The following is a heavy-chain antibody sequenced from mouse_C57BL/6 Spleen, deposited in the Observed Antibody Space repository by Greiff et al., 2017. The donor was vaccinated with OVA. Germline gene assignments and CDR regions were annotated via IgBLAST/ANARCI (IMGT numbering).Heavy chain of an antibody. J-gene: IGHJ2*01. V-gene: IGHV1-53*01. D-gene: IGHD3-2*02. Sequence: VQLQQPGTELVKPGASVKLSCKASGYTFTSYWMHWVKQRPGQGLEWIGNINPSNGGTNYNEKFKSKATLTVDKSSSTAYMQLSSLTSEASAVYYCARWGTAQATFYFDYWGQGTTLTVSS. CDR2: INPSNGGT. CDR3: ARWGTAQATFYFDY. CDR1: GYTFTSYW.